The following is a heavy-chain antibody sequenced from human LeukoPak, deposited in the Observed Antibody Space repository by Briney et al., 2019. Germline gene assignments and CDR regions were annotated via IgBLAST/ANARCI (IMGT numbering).Heavy chain of an antibody. CDR1: GFTVSSNY. D-gene: IGHD1-1*01. J-gene: IGHJ4*02. CDR3: ARVYTRTHWNRFDY. V-gene: IGHV3-53*01. Sequence: GGSLRLSCAASGFTVSSNYMSWVRQAPGKGLEWVSVIYSGGSTYYAGSVKGRFTISRDNSKNTLYLQMNSLRAEDTAVYYCARVYTRTHWNRFDYWGQGTLVTVSS. CDR2: IYSGGST.